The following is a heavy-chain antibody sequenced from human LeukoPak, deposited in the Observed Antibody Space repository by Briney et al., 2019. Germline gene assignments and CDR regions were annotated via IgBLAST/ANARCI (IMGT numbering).Heavy chain of an antibody. D-gene: IGHD6-13*01. V-gene: IGHV3-21*01. CDR2: ISSSSSYI. CDR3: ARDAESSSWFDP. CDR1: GFTLSSYS. Sequence: PGGSLRLSCAASGFTLSSYSMNWVRQAPGKGLEWVSSISSSSSYIYYADSVKGRFTISRDNAKNSLYLQMNSLRAEDTAVYYCARDAESSSWFDPWGQGTLVTVSS. J-gene: IGHJ5*02.